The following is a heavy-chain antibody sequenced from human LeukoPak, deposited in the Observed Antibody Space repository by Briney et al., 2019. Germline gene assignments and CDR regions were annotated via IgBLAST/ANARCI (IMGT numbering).Heavy chain of an antibody. CDR1: GYTFSGYS. J-gene: IGHJ4*02. CDR3: SRETPRRGETRDGYR. V-gene: IGHV3-48*04. CDR2: ISSTSGTI. Sequence: GGSLRLSCAASGYTFSGYSMNWVRQAPGKGLEWVSYISSTSGTIEYADSVKGRFTISRDNPKNLLFLQINSLRVEDTAVYYCSRETPRRGETRDGYRWGQGTLVTVSS. D-gene: IGHD5-24*01.